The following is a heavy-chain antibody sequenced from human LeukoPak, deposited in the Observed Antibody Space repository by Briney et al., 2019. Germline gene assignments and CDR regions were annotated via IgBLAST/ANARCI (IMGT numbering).Heavy chain of an antibody. D-gene: IGHD5-12*01. V-gene: IGHV4-39*01. Sequence: NPSVTLSLTCTVSGGSISSSSYYWDWIRQSPGKGLEWIGNIYSGGSTYYTPSLKSRVTISVDTSKNQFSLKLSSVTAADTAIYFCARHSRSGSGGYENAFDIWGQGTMVTVSS. CDR2: IYSGGST. J-gene: IGHJ3*02. CDR3: ARHSRSGSGGYENAFDI. CDR1: GGSISSSSYY.